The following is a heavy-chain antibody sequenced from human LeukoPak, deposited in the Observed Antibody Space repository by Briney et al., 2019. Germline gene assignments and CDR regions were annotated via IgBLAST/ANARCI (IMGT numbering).Heavy chain of an antibody. V-gene: IGHV3-23*01. D-gene: IGHD3-3*01. CDR2: VDGSGHTT. Sequence: GGSLRLSCAASGFTFTSHVMSWVRQTPGKELEWVSAVDGSGHTTYYADSVRGRFIISRDNSKKMLYLQMNSLRAEDTATYYCARESIRSGSLKWFDPWGQGTLVTVSS. CDR1: GFTFTSHV. CDR3: ARESIRSGSLKWFDP. J-gene: IGHJ5*02.